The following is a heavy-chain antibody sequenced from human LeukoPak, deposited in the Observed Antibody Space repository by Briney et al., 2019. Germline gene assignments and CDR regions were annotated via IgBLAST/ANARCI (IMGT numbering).Heavy chain of an antibody. D-gene: IGHD2-2*01. CDR1: GYAFSSYG. CDR3: ARDRYCSSTSCFPYYMDV. Sequence: GASVKVSCKASGYAFSSYGISWVRQAPGQGLEWMGWISPYYGNTNYAQNLQGGVTMTTDTSTSIAYLELRSLRSNDTAVYYCARDRYCSSTSCFPYYMDVWGKGTTVTVSS. J-gene: IGHJ6*03. CDR2: ISPYYGNT. V-gene: IGHV1-18*01.